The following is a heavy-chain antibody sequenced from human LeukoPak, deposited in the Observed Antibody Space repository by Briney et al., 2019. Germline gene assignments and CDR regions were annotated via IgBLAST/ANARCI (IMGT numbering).Heavy chain of an antibody. Sequence: GSLRLSCAASGFTFSNAWMSWIRQPAGKGLEWIGRIYTSGSTNYNPSLKSRVTMSVDTSKNQFSLKLSSVTAADTAVYYCARDRPYWYFDLWGRGTLVTVSS. CDR1: GFTFSNAW. CDR2: IYTSGST. CDR3: ARDRPYWYFDL. V-gene: IGHV4-4*07. J-gene: IGHJ2*01.